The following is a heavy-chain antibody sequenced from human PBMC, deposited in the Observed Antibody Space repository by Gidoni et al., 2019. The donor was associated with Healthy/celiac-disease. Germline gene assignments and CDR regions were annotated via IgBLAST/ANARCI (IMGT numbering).Heavy chain of an antibody. Sequence: VQLLQSGAEVKKPASSVKFSCKASAVTFSSYAISWARQAPGQGLEWMGGIIPIFGTANYEQKFQGRVTITADKSTSIAYMQLSSLDTEDTAVYYCASVRSTVTTHFDYWGHGTLVTVSS. V-gene: IGHV1-69*06. CDR2: IIPIFGTA. J-gene: IGHJ4*01. D-gene: IGHD4-17*01. CDR1: AVTFSSYA. CDR3: ASVRSTVTTHFDY.